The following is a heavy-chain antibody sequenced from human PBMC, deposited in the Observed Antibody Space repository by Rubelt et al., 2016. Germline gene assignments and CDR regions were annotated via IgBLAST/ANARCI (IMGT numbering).Heavy chain of an antibody. D-gene: IGHD3-3*01. CDR2: ISSSGSYI. V-gene: IGHV3-21*01. J-gene: IGHJ6*02. Sequence: SISSSGSYIYYADSVKGRFTISRDNAKNSLYLQMNSLRAEDTAVYYCAREDYDFWSGPGAAYYYGMDVWGQGTTVTVSS. CDR3: AREDYDFWSGPGAAYYYGMDV.